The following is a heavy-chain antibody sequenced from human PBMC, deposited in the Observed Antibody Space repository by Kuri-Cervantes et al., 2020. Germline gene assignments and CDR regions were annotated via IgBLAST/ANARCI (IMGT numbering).Heavy chain of an antibody. CDR1: GFTFSSYG. CDR2: ISYDGSNK. J-gene: IGHJ3*02. Sequence: GESLKISCAASGFTFSSYGMHWVRQAPGKGLEWVAVISYDGSNKDYADSVEGRFTISRDNSKNTMFLQMNSLRAEDTAVYYCAIQSTTVKTWDAFDIWGQGTTVTVSS. CDR3: AIQSTTVKTWDAFDI. D-gene: IGHD4-11*01. V-gene: IGHV3-30*06.